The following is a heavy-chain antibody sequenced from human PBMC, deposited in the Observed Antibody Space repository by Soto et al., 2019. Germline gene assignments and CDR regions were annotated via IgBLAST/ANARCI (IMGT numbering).Heavy chain of an antibody. CDR1: GYIFTNND. D-gene: IGHD3-16*01. CDR3: ARMATFGSLNWFDP. V-gene: IGHV1-8*01. CDR2: MNPGSGDT. Sequence: ASVKVSCKASGYIFTNNDVSWVRQATGQGLEWMGWMNPGSGDTGYAQKFQGRVTMTRDISITTAYMELSSLRSDDTAIYYCARMATFGSLNWFDPWGQGTLVTVSS. J-gene: IGHJ5*02.